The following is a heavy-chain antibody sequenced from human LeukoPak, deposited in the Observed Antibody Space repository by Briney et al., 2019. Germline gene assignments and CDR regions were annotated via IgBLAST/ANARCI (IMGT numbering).Heavy chain of an antibody. CDR1: GGSISSSNW. Sequence: KASETLSLTCAVSGGSISSSNWWSWVRQPPGKGLEWIGEIYHSGSTNYNPSLKSRVTISVDKSKNQFSLKLSSVTAADTAVYCCAREVGYCSSTSCSAQYYYYYYGMDVWGQGTTVTVSS. D-gene: IGHD2-2*01. CDR3: AREVGYCSSTSCSAQYYYYYYGMDV. CDR2: IYHSGST. J-gene: IGHJ6*02. V-gene: IGHV4-4*01.